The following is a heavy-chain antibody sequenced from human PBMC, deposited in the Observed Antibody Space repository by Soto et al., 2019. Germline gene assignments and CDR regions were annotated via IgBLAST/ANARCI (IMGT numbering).Heavy chain of an antibody. CDR1: GGAMSSYY. CDR2: IYYSGST. Sequence: SETLSLTFTVSGGAMSSYYWSWIRQPPGKGLEWIGYIYYSGSTNYNPSLKSRVTMSVDTPKNQFSLKLSSVTAADTAVYYCARRGYGPGFPYYYGMDVWGQGTTVTVSS. CDR3: ARRGYGPGFPYYYGMDV. V-gene: IGHV4-59*01. D-gene: IGHD3-10*01. J-gene: IGHJ6*02.